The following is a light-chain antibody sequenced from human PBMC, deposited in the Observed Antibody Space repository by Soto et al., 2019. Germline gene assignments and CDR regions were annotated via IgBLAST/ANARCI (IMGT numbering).Light chain of an antibody. V-gene: IGKV1-5*03. Sequence: DLQMRQSAYARSASLGGRGVIICRASQSISSWLAWYQQKPGKAPKLLIYKASSLESGVPSRFSGSESEKEFTLTIRTLQPAHFAKYYCQQYNSYWTLAEGTKVDIK. CDR2: KAS. CDR1: QSISSW. J-gene: IGKJ1*01. CDR3: QQYNSYWT.